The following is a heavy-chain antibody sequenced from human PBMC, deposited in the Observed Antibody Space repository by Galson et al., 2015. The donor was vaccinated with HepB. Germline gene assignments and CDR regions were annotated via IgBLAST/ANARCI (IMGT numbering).Heavy chain of an antibody. CDR2: ISGDSSYR. Sequence: SLRLSCAASGFTFTSYNMIWVRQAPGKGLEWVSSISGDSSYRFYAESVRGRFTISRDNAKNSLYLQMNSLRAEDTAVYYCARDPPLGTPFDYWGQGTPVTVSS. V-gene: IGHV3-21*01. CDR3: ARDPPLGTPFDY. D-gene: IGHD7-27*01. J-gene: IGHJ4*02. CDR1: GFTFTSYN.